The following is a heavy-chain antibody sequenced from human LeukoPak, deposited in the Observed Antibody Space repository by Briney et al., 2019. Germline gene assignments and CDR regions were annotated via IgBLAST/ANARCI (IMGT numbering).Heavy chain of an antibody. CDR2: ISYDGSNK. Sequence: GRSLRLSCAASGFTFSSCGMHWVRQAPGMGLEWVAVISYDGSNKYYAGSVKGRFTISRDNSKSALYLQMNSLRAEDTAVYYCARVRPGSNYVDFDYWGQGTLVTVSS. V-gene: IGHV3-33*05. CDR3: ARVRPGSNYVDFDY. CDR1: GFTFSSCG. J-gene: IGHJ4*02. D-gene: IGHD4-11*01.